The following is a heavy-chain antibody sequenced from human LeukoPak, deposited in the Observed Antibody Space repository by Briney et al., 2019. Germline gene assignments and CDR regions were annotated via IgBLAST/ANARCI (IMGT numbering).Heavy chain of an antibody. Sequence: TSETLSLTCTVSGGSISSYYWSWIRQPAGKGLEWIGRIYTSGSTNYNPSLKSRVTMSVDTSKNQFSLKLSSVTAADTAVYYCARPLTTGVVILCDAFDIWGQGTMVTVSS. D-gene: IGHD3-3*01. CDR2: IYTSGST. J-gene: IGHJ3*02. CDR1: GGSISSYY. V-gene: IGHV4-4*07. CDR3: ARPLTTGVVILCDAFDI.